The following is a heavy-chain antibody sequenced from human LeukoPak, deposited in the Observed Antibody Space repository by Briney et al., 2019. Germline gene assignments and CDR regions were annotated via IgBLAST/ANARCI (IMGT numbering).Heavy chain of an antibody. CDR3: ARQLFTDYYDSSGGDAFDI. D-gene: IGHD3-22*01. V-gene: IGHV4-39*01. CDR2: IYYSGST. Sequence: SETLSLTCTVSGGSISRSSYYWGWIRQPPGKGLEWIGSIYYSGSTYYNPSLKSRVTISVDTSKDQFSLKLSSVTAADTAVYYCARQLFTDYYDSSGGDAFDIWGQGTMVTVSS. CDR1: GGSISRSSYY. J-gene: IGHJ3*02.